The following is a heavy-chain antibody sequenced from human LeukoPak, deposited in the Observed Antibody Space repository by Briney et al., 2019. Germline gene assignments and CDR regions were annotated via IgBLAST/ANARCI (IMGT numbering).Heavy chain of an antibody. V-gene: IGHV4-39*07. CDR2: IYYNGNT. Sequence: PSETLSLTCTVSGGSISSGNVYWGWIRQPPGKGLEWIGTIYYNGNTYYNPSLESRVTISVDASKNQFSLKLTSVTAADTARYYCAREGVTGLFDFWGQGRLVTVSS. J-gene: IGHJ4*02. CDR3: AREGVTGLFDF. CDR1: GGSISSGNVY. D-gene: IGHD3-10*01.